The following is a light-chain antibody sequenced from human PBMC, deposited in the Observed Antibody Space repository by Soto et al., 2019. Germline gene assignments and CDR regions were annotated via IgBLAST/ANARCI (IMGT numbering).Light chain of an antibody. CDR3: TSYTTSSSLGV. CDR1: SSDIGAYNY. J-gene: IGLJ2*01. CDR2: EVS. V-gene: IGLV2-14*01. Sequence: QSVLTQPASVSGSPGQSITLSCSGTSSDIGAYNYVSWYQQHPGNAPKLMIYEVSNRPSGVSTRFSGSKSGNTASLTISGLQADVEADYYCTSYTTSSSLGVFGGGTQLTV.